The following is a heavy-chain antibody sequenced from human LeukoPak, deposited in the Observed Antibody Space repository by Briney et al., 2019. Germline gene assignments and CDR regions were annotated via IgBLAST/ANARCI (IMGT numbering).Heavy chain of an antibody. J-gene: IGHJ4*02. CDR1: GGSISSYY. CDR2: IYTSGST. CDR3: ARRGYCSSTSCYTNFFYFDY. Sequence: SETLSLTCTVSGGSISSYYWSWIRQPAGKGLEWIGRIYTSGSTNYNPSLKSRVTMSVDTSKNQFSLKLSSVTAADTAVYYCARRGYCSSTSCYTNFFYFDYWGQGTLVTVSS. V-gene: IGHV4-4*07. D-gene: IGHD2-2*02.